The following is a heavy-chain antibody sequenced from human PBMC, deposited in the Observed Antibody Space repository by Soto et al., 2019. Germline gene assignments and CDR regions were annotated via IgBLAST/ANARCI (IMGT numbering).Heavy chain of an antibody. CDR3: ARAVAVAADFDY. V-gene: IGHV1-3*01. Sequence: ASVKVSCKASGYTFTSYARHWVRQAPGQRLEWMGWINAGNGNTKYSQKFQGRVTIIRDTSASTAYMELSSLRSEDTAVYYCARAVAVAADFDYWGQGTLVTVSS. CDR1: GYTFTSYA. J-gene: IGHJ4*02. CDR2: INAGNGNT. D-gene: IGHD6-19*01.